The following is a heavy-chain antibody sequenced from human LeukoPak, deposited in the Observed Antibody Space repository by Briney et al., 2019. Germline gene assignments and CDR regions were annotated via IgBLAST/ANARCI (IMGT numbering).Heavy chain of an antibody. CDR2: INHSGST. J-gene: IGHJ4*02. V-gene: IGHV4-34*01. Sequence: SETLSLTCAVSGGSFSGYYWSWIRQPPGKGLEWIGEINHSGSTNYNPSLKSRVTISVDTSKNQFSLKLSSVTAADTAVYYCAAGYYCGGDCYLDYWGQGTLVTVSS. D-gene: IGHD2-21*02. CDR3: AAGYYCGGDCYLDY. CDR1: GGSFSGYY.